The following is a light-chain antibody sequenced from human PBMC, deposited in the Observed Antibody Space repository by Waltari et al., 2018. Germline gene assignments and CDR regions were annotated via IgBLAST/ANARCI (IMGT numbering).Light chain of an antibody. Sequence: QPVVTQPPSASGTPGQRVTISCSGSSSNIGVQTVHWYPQLPGTAPQLLLYNTEARPSGGTDRFAGSKSGTAACLAISGVQSEDEADYYCAPWDNSLNGPLFGGGTKLTVL. V-gene: IGLV1-44*01. CDR1: SSNIGVQT. J-gene: IGLJ2*01. CDR3: APWDNSLNGPL. CDR2: NTE.